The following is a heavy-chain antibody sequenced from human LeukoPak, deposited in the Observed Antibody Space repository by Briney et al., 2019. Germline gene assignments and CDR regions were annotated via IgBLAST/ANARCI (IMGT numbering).Heavy chain of an antibody. D-gene: IGHD5-18*01. CDR1: GFTFSSYA. Sequence: PGGSLRLSCAASGFTFSSYAMHWVRQAPGKGLEWVVVISYDGSNKYYADSVKGRFTISRDNSKNTLYLQMNSLRAEDTAVYYCARDGALYSYGYGYFDYWGQGTLVTVSS. CDR3: ARDGALYSYGYGYFDY. J-gene: IGHJ4*02. CDR2: ISYDGSNK. V-gene: IGHV3-30*04.